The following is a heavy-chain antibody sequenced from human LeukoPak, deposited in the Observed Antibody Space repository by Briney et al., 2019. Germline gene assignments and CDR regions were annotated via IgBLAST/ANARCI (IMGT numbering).Heavy chain of an antibody. V-gene: IGHV1-2*02. CDR1: GCTFTGYY. Sequence: AASAKVSCKASGCTFTGYYMHWVRQAPGQGLEWMGWINPNSGGTNYAQKFQGRVTMTRDTSISTAYMELSRLRSDDTAVYYCARYLIAAAGTRSISRHWFDPWGQGTLVTVSS. J-gene: IGHJ5*02. CDR3: ARYLIAAAGTRSISRHWFDP. CDR2: INPNSGGT. D-gene: IGHD6-13*01.